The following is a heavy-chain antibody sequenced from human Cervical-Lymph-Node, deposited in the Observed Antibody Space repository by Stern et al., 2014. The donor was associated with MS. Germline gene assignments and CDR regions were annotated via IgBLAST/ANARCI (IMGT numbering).Heavy chain of an antibody. J-gene: IGHJ2*01. CDR3: AKEAVHWYFDL. D-gene: IGHD6-19*01. V-gene: IGHV3-23*04. Sequence: EVQLVESGGGLVQPGGSLRLSCAASGFTFSSYAISWVRQAPGQGLELVSAFSGSGGCTDYADSVQGRFIISTEHSKNTPYMQLNSLRAEDTAVYYCAKEAVHWYFDLWGRGTLVTVSS. CDR1: GFTFSSYA. CDR2: FSGSGGCT.